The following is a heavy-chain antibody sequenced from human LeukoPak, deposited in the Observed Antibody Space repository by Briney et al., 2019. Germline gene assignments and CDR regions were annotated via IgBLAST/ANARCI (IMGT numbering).Heavy chain of an antibody. D-gene: IGHD2-8*01. CDR1: GGTFTSYA. J-gene: IGHJ5*02. CDR2: IIPIFGTA. Sequence: SVKVSCKASGGTFTSYAISWVRQAPGQGLEWMGGIIPIFGTANYAQKFQGRVTITADESTSTAYMELSSLRSEDTAVYYCARDSNEWNWFDPWGQGTLVTVSS. CDR3: ARDSNEWNWFDP. V-gene: IGHV1-69*13.